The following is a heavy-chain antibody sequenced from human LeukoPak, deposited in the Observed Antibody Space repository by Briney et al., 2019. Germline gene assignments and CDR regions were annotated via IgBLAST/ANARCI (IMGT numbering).Heavy chain of an antibody. CDR2: IKQDGSEK. J-gene: IGHJ4*02. CDR3: ARGYSGYDLDY. Sequence: SGGSLRLSCAASGFTFSDVYMSWIRQAPGKGLEWVANIKQDGSEKYYVDSVKGRFTISRDNAKNSLYLQMNSLRAEDTAVYYCARGYSGYDLDYWGQGTLVTVSS. CDR1: GFTFSDVY. V-gene: IGHV3-7*01. D-gene: IGHD5-12*01.